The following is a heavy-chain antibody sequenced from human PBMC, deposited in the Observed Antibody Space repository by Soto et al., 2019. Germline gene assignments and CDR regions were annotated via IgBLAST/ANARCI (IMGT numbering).Heavy chain of an antibody. V-gene: IGHV4-34*01. CDR2: INHSGST. J-gene: IGHJ4*02. Sequence: SETLSLTCAVYGGSFSGYYWSWIRQPPGKGLEWIGEINHSGSTNYNPSLKSRVTISVDTSKNQFSLKLSSVTAADTAVYYCARDESEVGVDYWGQGTLVTVSS. D-gene: IGHD4-17*01. CDR3: ARDESEVGVDY. CDR1: GGSFSGYY.